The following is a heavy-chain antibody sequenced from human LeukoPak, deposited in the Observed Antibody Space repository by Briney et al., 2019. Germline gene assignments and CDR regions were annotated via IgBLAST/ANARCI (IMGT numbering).Heavy chain of an antibody. CDR1: GYTFTGYY. J-gene: IGHJ3*02. CDR3: ARVWFGLNFHAFDI. CDR2: INPNSGGT. D-gene: IGHD3-10*01. V-gene: IGHV1-2*02. Sequence: ASVKVSCKASGYTFTGYYMHWVRQAPGQGLEWMGWINPNSGGTNYAQKFQGRVTMTRDTSISTAYMELSRLRSDDTAVYYCARVWFGLNFHAFDIWGQGTMVTVSS.